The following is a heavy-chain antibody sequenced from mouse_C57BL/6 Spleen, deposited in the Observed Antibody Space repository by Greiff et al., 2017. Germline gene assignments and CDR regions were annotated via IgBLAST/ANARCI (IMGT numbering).Heavy chain of an antibody. J-gene: IGHJ4*01. CDR3: ARRDDYGSAGYAMDY. CDR1: GFTFSSYG. CDR2: ISSGGSYT. Sequence: EVKLMESGGDLVKPGGSLKLSCAASGFTFSSYGMSWVRQTPDKRLEWVATISSGGSYTYYPDSVKGRFTLSRDNAKNTLYLQMSSLKSEDTAMYYCARRDDYGSAGYAMDYWGQGTSVTVSS. V-gene: IGHV5-6*02. D-gene: IGHD1-1*01.